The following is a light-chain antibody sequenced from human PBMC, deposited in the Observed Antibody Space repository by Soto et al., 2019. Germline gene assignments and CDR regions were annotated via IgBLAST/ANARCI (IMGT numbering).Light chain of an antibody. CDR1: SSDVGDYDY. Sequence: QSVLTQPASVSGSPGQSITISCTGTSSDVGDYDYVSWYQQHPGKAPKLLIYEVSNRPSGVSNRFSGSKSGNTASLTISGLQAEDAADYCCSSYTSSSTIWVFGGGTKLTVL. J-gene: IGLJ3*02. V-gene: IGLV2-14*01. CDR2: EVS. CDR3: SSYTSSSTIWV.